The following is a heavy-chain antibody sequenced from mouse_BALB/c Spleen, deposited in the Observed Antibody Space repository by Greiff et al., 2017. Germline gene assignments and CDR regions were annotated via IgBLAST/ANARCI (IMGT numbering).Heavy chain of an antibody. CDR1: GYTFTYYN. CDR2: IYPYNGGT. V-gene: IGHV1S29*02. Sequence: SGPELVKPGASVKISCKASGYTFTYYNMHWVKQSHGKSLVWIGYIYPYNGGTGYNQKFKSKATLTVDNSSSTAYMELRSLTSEDSAVYYCARDSSGYQAWFAYWGQGTLVTVSA. J-gene: IGHJ3*01. D-gene: IGHD3-2*01. CDR3: ARDSSGYQAWFAY.